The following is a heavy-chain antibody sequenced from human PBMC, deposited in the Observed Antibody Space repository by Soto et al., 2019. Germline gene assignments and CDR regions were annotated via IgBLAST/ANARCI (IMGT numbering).Heavy chain of an antibody. CDR2: INPNSGGT. D-gene: IGHD6-13*01. CDR1: GFTFSAYY. J-gene: IGHJ6*02. V-gene: IGHV1-2*02. Sequence: QVQLVQSGAEVKKPEASVKVSCKASGFTFSAYYIYWVRQAPGQGLQWIGWINPNSGGTNNAQKFQGRVTMTRDTSTSTVYMELSALIPDDTAVYYCARSLLDEYSSSWRSAYYGMDVWGQGTTVTVSS. CDR3: ARSLLDEYSSSWRSAYYGMDV.